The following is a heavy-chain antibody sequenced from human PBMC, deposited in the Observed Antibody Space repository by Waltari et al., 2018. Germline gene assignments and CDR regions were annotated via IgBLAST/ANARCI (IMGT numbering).Heavy chain of an antibody. CDR3: ATDRDGYTPGGD. V-gene: IGHV3-43*01. D-gene: IGHD3-16*01. Sequence: EVQLVESGGVVVQPGGSLRLSCAASGFTFDDYTMHWVRQAPGKGLEWVSLISWDGGSTYYADSVKGRFTISRDNSKNSLYLQMNSLRTEDTALYYCATDRDGYTPGGDWGQGTLVTVSS. CDR1: GFTFDDYT. CDR2: ISWDGGST. J-gene: IGHJ4*02.